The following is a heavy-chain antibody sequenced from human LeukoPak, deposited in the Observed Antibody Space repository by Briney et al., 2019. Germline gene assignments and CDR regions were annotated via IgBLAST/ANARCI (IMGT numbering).Heavy chain of an antibody. Sequence: SETLSLTCTVSGGSLSSYYWSWIRQPPGKGLEWIGYIYYSGSTNYNPSLKSRVTISVDTSKNQFSLKLSSVTAADTAVYYCAGALRLGELSSKAVDYWGQGTLVTVSS. CDR3: AGALRLGELSSKAVDY. D-gene: IGHD3-16*02. J-gene: IGHJ4*02. V-gene: IGHV4-59*01. CDR2: IYYSGST. CDR1: GGSLSSYY.